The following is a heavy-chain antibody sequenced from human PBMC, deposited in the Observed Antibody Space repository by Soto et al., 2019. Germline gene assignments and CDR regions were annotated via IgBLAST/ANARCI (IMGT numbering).Heavy chain of an antibody. V-gene: IGHV3-33*01. CDR1: GFTFSTYG. CDR2: IWSDGSYK. Sequence: QVQLVESGGGVVQPGRSLRLSCAASGFTFSTYGMHWVRQAPGKGLEWVAVIWSDGSYKDYADSIEGRFTISRDNSKNTLYPQMNSLRADDTALYYCARDLDSGSYAYWGQGTLVTVSS. CDR3: ARDLDSGSYAY. J-gene: IGHJ4*02. D-gene: IGHD1-26*01.